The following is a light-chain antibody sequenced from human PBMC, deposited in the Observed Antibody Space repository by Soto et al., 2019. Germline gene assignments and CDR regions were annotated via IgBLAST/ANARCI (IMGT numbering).Light chain of an antibody. J-gene: IGKJ1*01. CDR3: QQYNIYSWP. V-gene: IGKV1-5*01. Sequence: DVKMKQSPATLCLKIGYRVTITCLASQSISSYLNWYQQKPGKAPNLPIYDASSLESGVPSRLSGSGSGTEFTLTISSLQPDDFAPYYCQQYNIYSWPFGQRAKVDIK. CDR1: QSISSY. CDR2: DAS.